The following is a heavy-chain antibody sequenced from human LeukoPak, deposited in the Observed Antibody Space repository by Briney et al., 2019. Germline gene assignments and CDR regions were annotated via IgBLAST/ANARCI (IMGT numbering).Heavy chain of an antibody. Sequence: GGSLRLSCVASGLTFSNYGISWVRQAPGKGLEWVSAISSTGGTTYYADSVKGHFTISRDNSKNTLYLQMNSLRAEDTAVYFCAKDSAHDSSPDAFDIWGQGTMVTVSS. CDR2: ISSTGGTT. J-gene: IGHJ3*02. CDR1: GLTFSNYG. V-gene: IGHV3-23*01. D-gene: IGHD2-21*02. CDR3: AKDSAHDSSPDAFDI.